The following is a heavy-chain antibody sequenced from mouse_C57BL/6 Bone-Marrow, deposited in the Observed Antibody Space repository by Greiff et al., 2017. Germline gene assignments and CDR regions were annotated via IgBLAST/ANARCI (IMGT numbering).Heavy chain of an antibody. J-gene: IGHJ4*01. CDR1: GYTFTSYG. CDR2: IYPRSGNT. D-gene: IGHD1-1*02. V-gene: IGHV1-81*01. CDR3: AESFWGYGAMDY. Sequence: VQLQESGAELARPGASVKLSCKASGYTFTSYGISWVKQRTGQGLEWIGEIYPRSGNTYYNEKFKGKATLTADKSSSTAYMELRSLTSEDSAVYFCAESFWGYGAMDYWGQGTSVTVSS.